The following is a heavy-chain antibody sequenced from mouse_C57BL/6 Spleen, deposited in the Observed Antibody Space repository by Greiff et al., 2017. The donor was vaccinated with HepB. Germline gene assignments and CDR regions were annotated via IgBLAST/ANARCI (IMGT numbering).Heavy chain of an antibody. CDR2: ISGGGGNT. CDR1: GFTFSSYT. Sequence: EVKVVDSGGGLVKPGGSLKLSCAASGFTFSSYTMSWVRQTPEKRLEWVATISGGGGNTYYPDSVKGRFTISRDNAKNTLYLQMSSLRSEDTALYYCARRRNSYFDYWGQGTTLTVSS. V-gene: IGHV5-9*01. J-gene: IGHJ2*01. CDR3: ARRRNSYFDY.